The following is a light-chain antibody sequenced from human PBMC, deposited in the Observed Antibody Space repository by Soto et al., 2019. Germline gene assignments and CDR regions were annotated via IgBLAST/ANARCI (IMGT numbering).Light chain of an antibody. Sequence: EIVMTQSPATLSVSPGERATLSCRASQSVSSNLAWYQQKPGQAPRLLIYGASTRATGVPARFSGSGSGTEFTLTISGLQSEDFVVYYCQQYNNWPPWTFGQGTKVEI. J-gene: IGKJ1*01. CDR3: QQYNNWPPWT. CDR1: QSVSSN. V-gene: IGKV3-15*01. CDR2: GAS.